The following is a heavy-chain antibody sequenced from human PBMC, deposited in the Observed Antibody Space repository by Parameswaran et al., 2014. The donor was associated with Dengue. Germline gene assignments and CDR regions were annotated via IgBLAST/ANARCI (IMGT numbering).Heavy chain of an antibody. CDR3: ARGGGSPGGAGMDV. Sequence: WVRQAPGQGLEWMGIINSSGGSTSYAQKFQGRVTMTRDTSTSTVYMELSSLRSEDTAVYYCARGGGSPGGAGMDVWGQGTTVTVSS. J-gene: IGHJ6*02. CDR2: INSSGGST. D-gene: IGHD2-15*01. V-gene: IGHV1-46*01.